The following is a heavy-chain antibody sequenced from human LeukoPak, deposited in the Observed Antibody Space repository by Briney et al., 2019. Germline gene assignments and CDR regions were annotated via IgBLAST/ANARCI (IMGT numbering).Heavy chain of an antibody. J-gene: IGHJ4*02. D-gene: IGHD3-3*01. CDR2: INPSGGST. V-gene: IGHV1-46*01. CDR3: ARGPPGILRFLEWNFPLDY. Sequence: ASVKVSCKASGYTFTSYYMHWVRQAPGQGLEWMGIINPSGGSTSYAQKFQGRVTMTRDMSTSTVYMELSSLRSEDTAVYYCARGPPGILRFLEWNFPLDYWGQGTLVTVSS. CDR1: GYTFTSYY.